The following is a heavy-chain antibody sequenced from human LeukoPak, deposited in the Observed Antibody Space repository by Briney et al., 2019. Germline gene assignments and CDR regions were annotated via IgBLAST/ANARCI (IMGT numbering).Heavy chain of an antibody. CDR1: GFTFSNFW. CDR3: ARGDDFSGDH. D-gene: IGHD1-1*01. CDR2: IHPEGNEK. V-gene: IGHV3-7*04. Sequence: SGGSLRLSCAVSGFTFSNFWMSWVRQARGRGLEWVANIHPEGNEKYHVESVKGRFTISRDNAKNSLFLQMNGLRVEDTAVYYCARGDDFSGDHWGQGTLVTVSS. J-gene: IGHJ4*02.